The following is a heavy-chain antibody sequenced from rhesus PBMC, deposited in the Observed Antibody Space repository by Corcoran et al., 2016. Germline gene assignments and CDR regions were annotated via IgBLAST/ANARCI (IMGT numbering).Heavy chain of an antibody. D-gene: IGHD3-34*01. CDR2: ISYTGGST. CDR1: GFTFISYG. V-gene: IGHV3S5*01. Sequence: EVQLVETGGGLVQPGGSLRLSCAASGFTFISYGMSWVRQAAGKGREWVSGISYTGGSTYDADSVKGRFTISRDNSKNTLSRQMNSLRAEDTAVYYCAKDLYNWGGIWDSLDVWGRGVLVTVSS. J-gene: IGHJ5-2*02. CDR3: AKDLYNWGGIWDSLDV.